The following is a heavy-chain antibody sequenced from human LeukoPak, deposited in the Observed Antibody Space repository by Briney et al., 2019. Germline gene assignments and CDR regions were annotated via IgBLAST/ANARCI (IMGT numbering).Heavy chain of an antibody. CDR3: ARGVTMVRGGTPFDY. D-gene: IGHD3-10*01. Sequence: PSETLSLTCAVYGGSFSGYYWSWIRQPPGKGLEWIGEINHSGSTNYNPSLKSRVTISVDTSKNQFSLKLSSVTAADTAVYYCARGVTMVRGGTPFDYWGQGTLVTVSS. V-gene: IGHV4-34*01. CDR1: GGSFSGYY. J-gene: IGHJ4*02. CDR2: INHSGST.